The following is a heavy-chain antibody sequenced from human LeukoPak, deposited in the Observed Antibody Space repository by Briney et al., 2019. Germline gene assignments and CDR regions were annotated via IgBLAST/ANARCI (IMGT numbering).Heavy chain of an antibody. CDR1: GGSFSGYY. V-gene: IGHV4-34*01. Sequence: SETLSLTCAVYGGSFSGYYWSWIRQPPGKGLEWIGEINHSGSTNYNPSLKSRVTISVDTSKNQFSLKLSSVTAADTAVYYCARDWGSSAPPYYFDYWGQGTLVTVSS. J-gene: IGHJ4*02. D-gene: IGHD3-16*01. CDR3: ARDWGSSAPPYYFDY. CDR2: INHSGST.